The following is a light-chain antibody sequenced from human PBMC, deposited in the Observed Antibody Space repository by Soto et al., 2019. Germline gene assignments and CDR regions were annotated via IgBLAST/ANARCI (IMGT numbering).Light chain of an antibody. CDR2: EVS. Sequence: SVLTQPASVSGSPGQSITISCSGISPDFGVSWYQHFPGKAPKLLIFEVSNRPSGVSTRFSGSKSGNMAFLTISGLQSEDEGLYHCSSYSSTTTLFGGGTQLTVL. J-gene: IGLJ2*01. CDR3: SSYSSTTTL. CDR1: SPDFG. V-gene: IGLV2-14*01.